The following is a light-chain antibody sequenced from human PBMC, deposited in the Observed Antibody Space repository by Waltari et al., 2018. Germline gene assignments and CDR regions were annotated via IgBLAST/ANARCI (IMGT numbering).Light chain of an antibody. Sequence: QSVLTQPPSVSAAPGQRVTISCSGGSSNIGNNDVSWYQQFPGTAPKLLITDNNKRPFGIPDRFAGSKSGTSATLGSTGLQTGDEADYYCATWDSRLSVVVFGGGTKVTVL. CDR1: SSNIGNND. CDR3: ATWDSRLSVVV. J-gene: IGLJ3*02. V-gene: IGLV1-51*01. CDR2: DNN.